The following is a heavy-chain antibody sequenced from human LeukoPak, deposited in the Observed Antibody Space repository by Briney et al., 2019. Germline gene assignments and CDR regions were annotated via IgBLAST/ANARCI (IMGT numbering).Heavy chain of an antibody. Sequence: GGSLRLSCAASGFIFSNYAMSWVRQAPGRGLEWVSTISDSGDSTYYADSVRGRFTISRDNSKNTLYLQMNSLRAEDAAIHYCAKAPSSDYGWGGPPFRAVWGKGTTV. D-gene: IGHD3-10*01. V-gene: IGHV3-23*01. CDR3: AKAPSSDYGWGGPPFRAV. CDR2: ISDSGDST. CDR1: GFIFSNYA. J-gene: IGHJ6*03.